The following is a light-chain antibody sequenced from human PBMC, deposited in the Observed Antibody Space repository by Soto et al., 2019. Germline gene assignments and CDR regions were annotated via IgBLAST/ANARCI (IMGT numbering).Light chain of an antibody. CDR3: AAWDDSLNGYV. V-gene: IGLV1-44*01. Sequence: QSVLTQPPSASATPGQRVTISCSGSSSNIGSNTVNWYQQLPGTAPKLLIYRNNQRPSGVPDRFSGSKSGTSASLAISGLQSEDEADYYCAAWDDSLNGYVFGTGTKLTVL. CDR2: RNN. J-gene: IGLJ1*01. CDR1: SSNIGSNT.